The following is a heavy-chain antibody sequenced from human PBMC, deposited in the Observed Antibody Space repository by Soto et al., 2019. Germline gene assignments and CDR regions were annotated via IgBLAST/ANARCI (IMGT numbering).Heavy chain of an antibody. CDR3: ARWDGPAGMDV. CDR1: GGSISSGGYY. J-gene: IGHJ6*02. V-gene: IGHV4-31*03. CDR2: IYYRGRT. Sequence: QVQLQESGPGLVKPSQTLSLTCTVSGGSISSGGYYWSWIRQHPGKGLEWIGYIYYRGRTYYNPSFNGRVTISVDTSKNHSSLKLSSVTAADTAVYYCARWDGPAGMDVGGQGTTVTV. D-gene: IGHD1-26*01.